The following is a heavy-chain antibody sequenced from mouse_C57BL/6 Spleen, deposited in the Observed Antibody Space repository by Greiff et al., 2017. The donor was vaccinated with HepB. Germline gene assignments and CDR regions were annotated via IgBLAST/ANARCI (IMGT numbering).Heavy chain of an antibody. V-gene: IGHV1-72*01. CDR2: IDPNSGGT. D-gene: IGHD1-1*01. J-gene: IGHJ2*01. CDR1: GYTFTSYW. Sequence: QVQLQQSGAELVKPGASVKLSCKASGYTFTSYWMHWVKQRPGRGLEWIGRIDPNSGGTKYNEKFKSKATLTVDKPSSTAYMQLSSLTSEDSAVYYCARPLITTVVAPFDYWGQGTTLTVSS. CDR3: ARPLITTVVAPFDY.